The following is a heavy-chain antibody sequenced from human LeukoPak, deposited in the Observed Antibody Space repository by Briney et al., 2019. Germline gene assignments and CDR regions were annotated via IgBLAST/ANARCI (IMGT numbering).Heavy chain of an antibody. V-gene: IGHV3-9*01. J-gene: IGHJ6*02. D-gene: IGHD1-26*01. Sequence: GGSLRLSCAASGFTFDDYAMHWVRQAPGKGLEWVSGISWNSGSIGYADSVKGRFTISRDDAKNSLYLQMNSLRAEDTALYYCAKDNSGSYRGGMDVWGQGTTVTVSS. CDR3: AKDNSGSYRGGMDV. CDR2: ISWNSGSI. CDR1: GFTFDDYA.